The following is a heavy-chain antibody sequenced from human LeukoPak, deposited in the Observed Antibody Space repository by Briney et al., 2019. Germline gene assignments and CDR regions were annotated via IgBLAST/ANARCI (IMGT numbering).Heavy chain of an antibody. D-gene: IGHD5-18*01. CDR1: GDSVSSPSYS. J-gene: IGHJ6*03. V-gene: IGHV4-39*07. Sequence: SETLFLTCTVSGDSVSSPSYSWGWIRQPPGKGLEFIGSVYDSGSTYDNPSLKSRVTISVDTSKNQFSLNLSSVTAADTAMYYCARAVIRASNGGSHYYYMDVWGKGTTVIVSS. CDR3: ARAVIRASNGGSHYYYMDV. CDR2: VYDSGST.